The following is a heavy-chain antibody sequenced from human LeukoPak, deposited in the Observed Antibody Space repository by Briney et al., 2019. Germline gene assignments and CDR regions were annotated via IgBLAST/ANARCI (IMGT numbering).Heavy chain of an antibody. V-gene: IGHV3-74*01. CDR3: ARVVDHDYGDYYLDY. CDR2: INSDGSST. CDR1: GFTFSSYW. J-gene: IGHJ4*02. Sequence: PGGSLRLSCAASGFTFSSYWMHWVRQAPGKGLVWVSRINSDGSSTSYADSVKGRLTISRDNSKNTLYLQMNSLRAEDTAVYNCARVVDHDYGDYYLDYWGQGTLVTVSS. D-gene: IGHD4-17*01.